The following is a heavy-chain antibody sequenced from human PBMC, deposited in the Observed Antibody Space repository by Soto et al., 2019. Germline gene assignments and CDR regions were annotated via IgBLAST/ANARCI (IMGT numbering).Heavy chain of an antibody. V-gene: IGHV3-53*01. Sequence: GGSLRLSCAASGFTVSSNYMSWVRQAPGKGLEWVSVIYSDGITYYADSVKGRFTISRDNSKNTLYLQMNSCRAEDTAVYYCARDILRGYYYYYGKGDWGQGTTVTVSS. CDR1: GFTVSSNY. CDR2: IYSDGIT. J-gene: IGHJ6*02. CDR3: ARDILRGYYYYYGKGD. D-gene: IGHD2-2*02.